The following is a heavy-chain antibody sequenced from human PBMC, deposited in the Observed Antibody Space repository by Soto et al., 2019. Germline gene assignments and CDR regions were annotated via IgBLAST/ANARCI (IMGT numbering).Heavy chain of an antibody. D-gene: IGHD3-10*01. CDR2: IIPIFGTA. J-gene: IGHJ5*02. CDR3: ARDRIGYNWFDP. Sequence: SVKVSCKASGGTFSSYAISWVRQAPGQGLEWMGGIIPIFGTANYAQKFQGRVTITADESTSTAYMELSSLRSEDTAVYYCARDRIGYNWFDPWGQGTLVTVSS. V-gene: IGHV1-69*13. CDR1: GGTFSSYA.